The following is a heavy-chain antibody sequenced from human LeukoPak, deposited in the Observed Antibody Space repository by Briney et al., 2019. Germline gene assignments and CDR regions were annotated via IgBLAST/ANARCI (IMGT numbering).Heavy chain of an antibody. CDR2: ISSSSSYI. CDR1: GFTFSSYS. Sequence: KLGESLQISCAASGFTFSSYSMNWVRQAPGKGLEWVSSISSSSSYIYYADSVKGRFTISRDNAKNSLYLQMNSLRAEDTAVYYCARAGRVPAADYWGQGTLVTVSS. D-gene: IGHD2-2*01. V-gene: IGHV3-21*01. CDR3: ARAGRVPAADY. J-gene: IGHJ4*02.